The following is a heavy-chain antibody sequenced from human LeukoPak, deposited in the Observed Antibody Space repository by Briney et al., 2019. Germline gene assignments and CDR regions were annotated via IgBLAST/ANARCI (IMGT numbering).Heavy chain of an antibody. D-gene: IGHD4-11*01. CDR2: INKDGGRI. V-gene: IGHV3-7*03. J-gene: IGHJ6*04. Sequence: PGGSLRLSCAVSEFPFTNSWMYGVRKAPGKGLEGVANINKDGGRISYVGSVKGRFIISRDNARNSLYLQMNSLRVEDTAVYFCAGGNSMDVWGKGTAVTVSS. CDR1: EFPFTNSW. CDR3: AGGNSMDV.